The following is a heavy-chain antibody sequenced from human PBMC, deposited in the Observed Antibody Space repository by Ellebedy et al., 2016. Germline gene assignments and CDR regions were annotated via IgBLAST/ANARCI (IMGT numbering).Heavy chain of an antibody. CDR2: INPDASEK. D-gene: IGHD6-13*01. CDR1: GFTFNSYW. V-gene: IGHV3-7*03. Sequence: GESLKISCVASGFTFNSYWIAWVRQVPGKGLEWVANINPDASEKFYVDSVKGRFSISMDNAKNSLYLQMNSLRAEDTALYYCAKEDRPASGLYYYFMDVWGKGTTVTVSS. CDR3: AKEDRPASGLYYYFMDV. J-gene: IGHJ6*03.